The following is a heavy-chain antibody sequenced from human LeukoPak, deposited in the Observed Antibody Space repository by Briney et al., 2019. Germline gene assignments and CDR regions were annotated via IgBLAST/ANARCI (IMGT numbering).Heavy chain of an antibody. J-gene: IGHJ4*02. CDR2: IHYSGST. Sequence: SETLSLTCTVPGGSISSYYWGWIRQPPGKGLEYIGSIHYSGSTYYNLSLKSRVTISVDTSKNQFSLKLSSVTAADTAVYYCARHDRSGYDSRGLFDYWGQGTLVTVSS. CDR3: ARHDRSGYDSRGLFDY. D-gene: IGHD5-12*01. CDR1: GGSISSYY. V-gene: IGHV4-39*01.